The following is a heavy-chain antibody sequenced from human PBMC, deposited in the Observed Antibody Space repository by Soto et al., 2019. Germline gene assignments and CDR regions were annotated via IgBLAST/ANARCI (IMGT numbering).Heavy chain of an antibody. CDR1: GGSISSSSYY. D-gene: IGHD3-10*01. CDR2: IYYSGST. CDR3: ARHDYYGSNGWFGFDP. J-gene: IGHJ5*02. V-gene: IGHV4-39*01. Sequence: QLQLQESGPGLVKPSETLSLTCTVSGGSISSSSYYWGWIRQPPGKGLEWIGSIYYSGSTYYNPSLKSRVTISVDTSKNQCSLRLSSVTAADTAVYYCARHDYYGSNGWFGFDPWGQGTLVTVSS.